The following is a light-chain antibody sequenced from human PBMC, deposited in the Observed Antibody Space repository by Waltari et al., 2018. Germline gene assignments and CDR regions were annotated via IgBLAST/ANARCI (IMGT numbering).Light chain of an antibody. CDR2: DVA. CDR1: SSDIGCSHY. V-gene: IGLV2-14*03. CDR3: ASYTSTNTVI. J-gene: IGLJ2*01. Sequence: QSALTQPASVSASPGQSITLSCTGTSSDIGCSHYVSWYQQHPGKVPKLMIYDVARWPSGVSNRFSGSKSGNTASLTISGLQAEDEADYYCASYTSTNTVIFGGGTKVTVL.